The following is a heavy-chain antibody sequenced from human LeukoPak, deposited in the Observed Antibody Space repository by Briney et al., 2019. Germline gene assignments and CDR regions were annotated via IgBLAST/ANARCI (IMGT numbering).Heavy chain of an antibody. Sequence: ASVKVSCKASGYTFTSYGISWVRQAPGQGLEWMGWISAYNGNTNYAQKLQGRVTMTTDTSTSTAYMELRSLRSDDTAVYYCARYWDYDILTGYCRGSGGLDYWGQGTLVTVSS. CDR2: ISAYNGNT. V-gene: IGHV1-18*04. CDR1: GYTFTSYG. CDR3: ARYWDYDILTGYCRGSGGLDY. D-gene: IGHD3-9*01. J-gene: IGHJ4*02.